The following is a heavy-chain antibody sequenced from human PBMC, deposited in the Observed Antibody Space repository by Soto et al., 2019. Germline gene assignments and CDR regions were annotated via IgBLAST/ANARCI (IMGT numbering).Heavy chain of an antibody. CDR2: FESGGSI. Sequence: GGSLRLSCAASGFSVRTNYMSWVRQAPGKGLDWVSVFESGGSIYYADSVKGRFIISRDYAKNTVDLQMNSLRVGDTAVYYCARAGVTPHFFDYWGQGTLVTVSS. CDR1: GFSVRTNY. V-gene: IGHV3-53*01. J-gene: IGHJ4*02. CDR3: ARAGVTPHFFDY. D-gene: IGHD3-3*02.